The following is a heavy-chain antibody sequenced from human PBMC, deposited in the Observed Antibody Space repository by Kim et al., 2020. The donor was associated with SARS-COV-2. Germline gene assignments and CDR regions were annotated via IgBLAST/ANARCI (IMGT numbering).Heavy chain of an antibody. CDR3: ARDKAMVALTGGMDV. V-gene: IGHV3-21*01. CDR2: INRQSTHR. CDR1: GFTFSDSD. D-gene: IGHD2-8*01. Sequence: GGSLRLSCAASGFTFSDSDMNWVRHAPGKGPEWVSYINRQSTHRYFVDSVRGRFAISRDNARNTLFLHMDSLRVEDTAVYYCARDKAMVALTGGMDVWG. J-gene: IGHJ6*02.